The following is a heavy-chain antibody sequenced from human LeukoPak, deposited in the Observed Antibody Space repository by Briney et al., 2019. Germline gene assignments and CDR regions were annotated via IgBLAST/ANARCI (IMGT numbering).Heavy chain of an antibody. Sequence: GASVKVSCKASGYTFTSYGISWVRQAPGQGLEWMGWISAYNGNTNYAQKLQGRVTMTTDTSTSTAYMELRSLRSDDTAFYFCARDWGNCSGSICFFAFDIWGQGTMVTVSS. V-gene: IGHV1-18*01. CDR1: GYTFTSYG. CDR2: ISAYNGNT. J-gene: IGHJ3*02. D-gene: IGHD2-15*01. CDR3: ARDWGNCSGSICFFAFDI.